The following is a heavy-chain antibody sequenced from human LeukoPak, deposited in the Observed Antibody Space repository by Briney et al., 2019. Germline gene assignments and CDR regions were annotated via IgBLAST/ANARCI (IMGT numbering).Heavy chain of an antibody. D-gene: IGHD3-10*01. J-gene: IGHJ6*03. CDR2: IKQDGSEK. CDR1: GFTFSSYW. V-gene: IGHV3-7*01. CDR3: ARGTAMVRGESNYYYYYYMDV. Sequence: PGGSLRLSCAASGFTFSSYWMSWVRQAPGKGLEWVANIKQDGSEKYYVDSVKGRFTISRDNAKNSLYLQMNSLRAEDTAVYYCARGTAMVRGESNYYYYYYMDVWGKGTTVTASS.